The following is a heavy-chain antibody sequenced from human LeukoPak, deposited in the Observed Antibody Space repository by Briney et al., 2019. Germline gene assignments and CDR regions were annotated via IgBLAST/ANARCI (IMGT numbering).Heavy chain of an antibody. CDR3: ARGVPGGWYFDL. CDR1: GFTFSSYW. J-gene: IGHJ2*01. V-gene: IGHV3-74*01. Sequence: GGSLRLSCAASGFTFSSYWMHWVRQAPGKGLVWVSRINGDGSRTNYADSVKGRFTISRDNAENTLYLQINSLKAEDTAVYYCARGVPGGWYFDLWGRATLVTVSS. D-gene: IGHD3-16*01. CDR2: INGDGSRT.